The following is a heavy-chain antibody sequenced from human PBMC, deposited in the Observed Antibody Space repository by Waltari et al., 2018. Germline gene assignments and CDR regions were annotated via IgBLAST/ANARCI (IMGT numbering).Heavy chain of an antibody. D-gene: IGHD6-6*01. J-gene: IGHJ6*01. CDR3: XXXQSRGSSSPGMDV. Sequence: QVQLVESGGGVVQPGRSXXXSCSASGFTFRSYAMHWVRQAPGKGLEWVAVRSXDGSNKYYADSVKGRFTISRDNSKNTLYLQXNSLRAEDTAVYYCXXXQSRGSSSPGMDVXXXXTTVTVSS. CDR2: RSXDGSNK. V-gene: IGHV3-30-3*01. CDR1: GFTFRSYA.